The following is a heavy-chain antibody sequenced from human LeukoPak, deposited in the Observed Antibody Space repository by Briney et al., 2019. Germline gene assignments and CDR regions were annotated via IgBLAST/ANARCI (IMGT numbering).Heavy chain of an antibody. J-gene: IGHJ3*02. CDR3: ARDWHSSVWYLSRDAFDI. CDR2: IGTAGDT. D-gene: IGHD6-19*01. Sequence: PGGSLRLSCAACGFTFSCSDMHWVRQATGKGMEWVSAIGTAGDTSCPGSVKGQFTISRENVKNSLYLQMNSLRAEDTAVYYCARDWHSSVWYLSRDAFDIWGQGTMVTVSS. V-gene: IGHV3-13*03. CDR1: GFTFSCSD.